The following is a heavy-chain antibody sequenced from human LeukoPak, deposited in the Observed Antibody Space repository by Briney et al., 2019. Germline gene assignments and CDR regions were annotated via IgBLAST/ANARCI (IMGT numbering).Heavy chain of an antibody. CDR2: IYYSGST. D-gene: IGHD3-10*01. CDR1: GGSISSSSYY. CDR3: ARGGVRGYSWFDP. J-gene: IGHJ5*02. V-gene: IGHV4-39*01. Sequence: SETLSLTCTVSGGSISSSSYYWGWIRQPPGKGLEWIGSIYYSGSTYYNPSLKSRVTISVDTSKNQFSLKLSSVTAADTAVYYCARGGVRGYSWFDPWGQGTLVTVSS.